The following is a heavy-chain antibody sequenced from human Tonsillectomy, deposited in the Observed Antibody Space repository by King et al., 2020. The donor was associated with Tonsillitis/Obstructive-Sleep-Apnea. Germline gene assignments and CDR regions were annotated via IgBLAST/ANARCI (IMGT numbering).Heavy chain of an antibody. CDR3: ARDLAHSMGSTYVFNP. Sequence: VQLQESGPGLVKPSETLSLTCTVSGGSVSNIRNYWSWIRQPPGKGLEWIGDIYYSGSTNYNPSLKIRVTISVDTSKNQFSLKLSSVTAADTAVYYCARDLAHSMGSTYVFNPWGQGTLVTVSS. D-gene: IGHD2-21*01. CDR2: IYYSGST. J-gene: IGHJ5*02. V-gene: IGHV4-61*01. CDR1: GGSVSNIRNY.